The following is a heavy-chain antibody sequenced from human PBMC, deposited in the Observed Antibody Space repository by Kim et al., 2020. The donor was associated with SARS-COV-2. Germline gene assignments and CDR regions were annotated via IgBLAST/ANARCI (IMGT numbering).Heavy chain of an antibody. V-gene: IGHV3-74*01. D-gene: IGHD3-22*01. J-gene: IGHJ4*02. Sequence: GGSLRLSCAASGFTFSSYWMHWVRQAPGKGLVWVSRINSDGSSTSYADSVKGRFTISRDNAKNTLYLQMNSLRAEDTAVYYCARPPSHYYDSSGYDVGYWGQGTLVTVSS. CDR2: INSDGSST. CDR1: GFTFSSYW. CDR3: ARPPSHYYDSSGYDVGY.